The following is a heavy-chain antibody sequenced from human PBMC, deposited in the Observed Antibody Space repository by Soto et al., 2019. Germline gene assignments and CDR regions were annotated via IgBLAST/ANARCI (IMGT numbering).Heavy chain of an antibody. J-gene: IGHJ4*02. V-gene: IGHV3-49*04. D-gene: IGHD6-13*01. CDR3: GREDTGAGQLVSAHY. Sequence: EVQLVESGGGLVQPGQSLRLSCSASGFTFGAYAMSWVRKAPGKGLEWVGFIRNRGYGRTTEYAASVRGRFTISRDDSKSIAYLDMNSLQTDDTAVYYCGREDTGAGQLVSAHYWGQGTLVTVSS. CDR1: GFTFGAYA. CDR2: IRNRGYGRTT.